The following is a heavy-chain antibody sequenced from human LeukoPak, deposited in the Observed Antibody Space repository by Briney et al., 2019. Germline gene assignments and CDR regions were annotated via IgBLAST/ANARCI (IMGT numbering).Heavy chain of an antibody. Sequence: XAAXXFSXXXHAMNWVRQAPGKGLEGVSSLSETGDTTDYADSVKGRFTIYRDNSKNTLYLQMNSLRPDDTAVYYCAKQWLVGIWGQGTLVTVSS. V-gene: IGHV3-23*01. CDR2: LSETGDTT. J-gene: IGHJ4*02. CDR1: XFSXXXHA. D-gene: IGHD6-19*01. CDR3: AKQWLVGI.